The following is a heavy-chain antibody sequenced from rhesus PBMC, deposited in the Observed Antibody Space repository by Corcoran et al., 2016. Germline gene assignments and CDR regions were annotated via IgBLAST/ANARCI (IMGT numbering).Heavy chain of an antibody. CDR1: GGSISDSYY. V-gene: IGHV4-147*01. CDR3: ARDSSGWYFGYYFDY. CDR2: IYGSGEST. J-gene: IGHJ4*01. Sequence: QVQLQESGPGLVKPSETLSLTCTVSGGSISDSYYWSWIRQPPGKGLEWMGRIYGSGESTTYNPSLKSRVTISRYTSKNQFSLKLSSVTAADTAVYYCARDSSGWYFGYYFDYWGQGVLVTVSS. D-gene: IGHD6-31*01.